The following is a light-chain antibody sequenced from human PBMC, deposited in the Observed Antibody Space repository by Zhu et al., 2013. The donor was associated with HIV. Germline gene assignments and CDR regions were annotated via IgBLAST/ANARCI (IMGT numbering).Light chain of an antibody. Sequence: QSVITQPASASGPPGQRVTISCSGSSSNIGSNAVNWYLLVPGTAPKLLIYTNDQRPSGVPDRFSGSKSGTSASLVISGLQSEDEADYYCAAWDDTLNGVVFGGGTKLTVL. CDR2: TND. J-gene: IGLJ2*01. CDR3: AAWDDTLNGVV. CDR1: SSNIGSNA. V-gene: IGLV1-44*01.